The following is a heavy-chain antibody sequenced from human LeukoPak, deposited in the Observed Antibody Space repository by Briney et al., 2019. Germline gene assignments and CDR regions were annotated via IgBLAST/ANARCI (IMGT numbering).Heavy chain of an antibody. CDR1: GFTFSSYS. Sequence: GGSLRLSCAASGFTFSSYSMNWVRQAPGKGLEWVSSISSSSSYIYYADSVKGRFTISRDNAKNSLYLQMNSLRAEDTAVYYCARDRFCGRTTCYNYGMDVWGQGTTVTVSS. CDR2: ISSSSSYI. J-gene: IGHJ6*02. CDR3: ARDRFCGRTTCYNYGMDV. D-gene: IGHD1-14*01. V-gene: IGHV3-21*04.